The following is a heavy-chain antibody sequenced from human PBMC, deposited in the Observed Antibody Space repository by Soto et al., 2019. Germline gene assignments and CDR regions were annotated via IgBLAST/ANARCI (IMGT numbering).Heavy chain of an antibody. CDR3: ARGGWYYENP. Sequence: QVQLQDSGPGLVKPSETLSLTCTVSGGSFNTYYWTWLRQPPGKGLESIGYIYHSGTTTYNPSLRSRLTISIDTSKNQFSLRLTSVTTADTAVYFCARGGWYYENPWGHGILVTVSS. D-gene: IGHD3-3*01. J-gene: IGHJ5*02. CDR2: IYHSGTT. CDR1: GGSFNTYY. V-gene: IGHV4-59*01.